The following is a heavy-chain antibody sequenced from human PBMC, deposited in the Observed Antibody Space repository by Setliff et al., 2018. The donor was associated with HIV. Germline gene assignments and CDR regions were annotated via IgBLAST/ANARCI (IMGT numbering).Heavy chain of an antibody. Sequence: GSLRLSCAASGFAFDNYCMTWVRQAPGKGLEWVSAIGGSTGSTYYADSVKGRFTISTDNSKNTLYLQMNTLRVEDTAVYYCARDPPGSGFHLDYWGQGTLVTVSS. J-gene: IGHJ4*02. D-gene: IGHD5-12*01. V-gene: IGHV3-23*01. CDR3: ARDPPGSGFHLDY. CDR2: IGGSTGST. CDR1: GFAFDNYC.